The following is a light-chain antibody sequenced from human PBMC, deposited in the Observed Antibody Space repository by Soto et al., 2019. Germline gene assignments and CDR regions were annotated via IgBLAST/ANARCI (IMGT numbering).Light chain of an antibody. Sequence: QPVLTQPPSVSGAPGQRVTISCTGSSSNIGAGYDVHWYQQLPGRAPKLLIYGNTNRPSGVPDRFSGSKSGTSASLAITGLQAEDEADYCCLSFDSSLSVVFGGGTKVTGL. J-gene: IGLJ2*01. CDR1: SSNIGAGYD. CDR2: GNT. CDR3: LSFDSSLSVV. V-gene: IGLV1-40*01.